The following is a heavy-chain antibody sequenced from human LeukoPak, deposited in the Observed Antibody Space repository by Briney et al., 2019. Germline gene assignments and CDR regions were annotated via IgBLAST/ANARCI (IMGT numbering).Heavy chain of an antibody. CDR1: GGSISNYY. Sequence: SETLSLTCTVSGGSISNYYWGWIRQPPGKGLEWIGCIYNAGTTNYNPSLKSRVTISADTSKNQFSLKLSSVTAADTAVYYCASTNFLLGYYYYGMDVWGPGTTVTVS. CDR2: IYNAGTT. CDR3: ASTNFLLGYYYYGMDV. D-gene: IGHD2/OR15-2a*01. V-gene: IGHV4-59*08. J-gene: IGHJ6*02.